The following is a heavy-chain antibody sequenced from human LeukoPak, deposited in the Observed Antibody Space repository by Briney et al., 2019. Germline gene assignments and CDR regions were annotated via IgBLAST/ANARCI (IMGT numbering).Heavy chain of an antibody. D-gene: IGHD6-13*01. Sequence: GGSLRLSCAASGFTFSSFGMHWVRQAPGKGLEWVAVIWYDGSNKHYADSVKGRFTISRDNSKNTLSLQMNSLRAEDTAVYYCARDAAGSSSWANYWGQGALVTVSS. CDR2: IWYDGSNK. CDR3: ARDAAGSSSWANY. CDR1: GFTFSSFG. J-gene: IGHJ4*02. V-gene: IGHV3-33*08.